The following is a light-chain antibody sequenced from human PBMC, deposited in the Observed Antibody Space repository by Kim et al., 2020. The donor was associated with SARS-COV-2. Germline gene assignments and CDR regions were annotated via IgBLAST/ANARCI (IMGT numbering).Light chain of an antibody. Sequence: SSELTQDPAVSVALGQTVRITCQGDSLRSYYASWYQQKPGQAPVLVIYGKNNRPSGIPDRFSGSSSGNTASLTITGAQAEDEAYYYCNSRDSSGNHLVFGGGTKVTVL. CDR3: NSRDSSGNHLV. V-gene: IGLV3-19*01. CDR1: SLRSYY. CDR2: GKN. J-gene: IGLJ3*02.